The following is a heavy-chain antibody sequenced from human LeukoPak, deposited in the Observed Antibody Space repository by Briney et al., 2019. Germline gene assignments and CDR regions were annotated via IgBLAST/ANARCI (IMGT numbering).Heavy chain of an antibody. CDR2: MNPNSGNT. V-gene: IGHV1-8*03. CDR1: GYTFTSYD. D-gene: IGHD2-2*01. CDR3: AVYCSSTSCPFDY. Sequence: ASVKVSCKASGYTFTSYDTNWVRQATGQGLEWMGWMNPNSGNTGYAQKFQGRVTITRNTSISTAYMELSSLRSEDTAVYYCAVYCSSTSCPFDYWGQGTLVTVSS. J-gene: IGHJ4*02.